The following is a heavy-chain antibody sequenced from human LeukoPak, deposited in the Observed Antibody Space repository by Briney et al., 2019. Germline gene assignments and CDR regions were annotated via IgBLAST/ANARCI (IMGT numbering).Heavy chain of an antibody. CDR1: GYTFTSYG. CDR3: AREAVWFRETNRSDW. D-gene: IGHD3-10*01. CDR2: ISAYNGNT. J-gene: IGHJ4*02. Sequence: ASVKVSCKASGYTFTSYGISWVRQAPGQGLEWMGWISAYNGNTDYAQKLQGRVTMTTDTSTSTAYMELRSLRSDDTAVYYCAREAVWFRETNRSDWWGQGTLVTVSS. V-gene: IGHV1-18*01.